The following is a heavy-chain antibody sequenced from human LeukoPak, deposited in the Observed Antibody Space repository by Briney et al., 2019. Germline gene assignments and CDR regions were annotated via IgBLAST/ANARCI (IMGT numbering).Heavy chain of an antibody. CDR2: IKQDRSEK. CDR1: GFTFTNDW. CDR3: AKAPVTTCSGAYCYPFDY. D-gene: IGHD2-21*01. Sequence: GGSLRLSCAASGFTFTNDWMSWVRQAPGKGRELVANIKQDRSEKYYVDSVKGRFTISRDNAKNSLYLQMNRLRAEDAAVYYCAKAPVTTCSGAYCYPFDYWGQGTLVTVSS. V-gene: IGHV3-7*03. J-gene: IGHJ4*02.